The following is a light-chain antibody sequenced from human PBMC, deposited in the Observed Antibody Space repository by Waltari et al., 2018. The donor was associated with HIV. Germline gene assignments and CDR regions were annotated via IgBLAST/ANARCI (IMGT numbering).Light chain of an antibody. J-gene: IGKJ1*01. V-gene: IGKV3-15*01. CDR2: GAY. CDR3: QQYDSRPPRT. CDR1: QSVSNK. Sequence: EIVMTQSPATLSVSPGERVTLSCRASQSVSNKVAWYQKKPGQAPRLLIYGAYNRVTDNPGRFSGSGAGTEFTRTISSLRSEDFAVYYCQQYDSRPPRTFGQGTKVEIK.